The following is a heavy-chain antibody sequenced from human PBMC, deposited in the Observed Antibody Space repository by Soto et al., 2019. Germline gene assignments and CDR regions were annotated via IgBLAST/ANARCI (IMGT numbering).Heavy chain of an antibody. CDR3: VRGIVGDYNEGFDI. D-gene: IGHD1-26*01. Sequence: ASVKVSCKASGYTFTIYYMHWVRQAPGQGLEWMGIINPSGGSTSYAQKFQGRVTMTRDTSKNQISLQLNSVTPEDTAVYYCVRGIVGDYNEGFDIWGQGTMVTVSS. CDR1: GYTFTIYY. CDR2: INPSGGST. V-gene: IGHV1-46*01. J-gene: IGHJ3*02.